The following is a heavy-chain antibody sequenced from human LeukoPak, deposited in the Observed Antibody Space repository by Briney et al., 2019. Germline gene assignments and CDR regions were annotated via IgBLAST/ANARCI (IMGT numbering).Heavy chain of an antibody. D-gene: IGHD5-18*01. CDR2: IKQDGSEK. CDR1: GFTFSSYW. V-gene: IGHV3-7*01. J-gene: IGHJ4*02. CDR3: ARAGYTYATFYY. Sequence: GGSLRLSCAASGFTFSSYWMSWVRQAPGKGLEWVASIKQDGSEKYYVDSVKGRFTISRDNARNSLCLQMNSLRAEDTAMYYCARAGYTYATFYYWGQGTLVTVSS.